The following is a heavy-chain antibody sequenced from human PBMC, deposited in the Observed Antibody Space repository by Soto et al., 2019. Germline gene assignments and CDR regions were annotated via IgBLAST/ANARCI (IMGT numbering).Heavy chain of an antibody. V-gene: IGHV1-18*01. CDR2: ISGYNGHT. CDR1: GYTFTTYG. Sequence: QVQLVQSGPEVRKPGASVKVSCKASGYTFTTYGISWVRQAPGQGLEWMGWISGYNGHTKYAQKFQGRVTMTTDTPTRTVHMDLRSLTSDDPAVYYCAREGEMPSYYYGLAVWGPGTTVTVSS. D-gene: IGHD3-16*01. CDR3: AREGEMPSYYYGLAV. J-gene: IGHJ6*02.